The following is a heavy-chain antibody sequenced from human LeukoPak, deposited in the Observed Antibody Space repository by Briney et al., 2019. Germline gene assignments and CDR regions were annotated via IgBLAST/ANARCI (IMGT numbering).Heavy chain of an antibody. J-gene: IGHJ4*02. Sequence: GGSLRLSCAASGFTLSSHWMGWVRQAPGKGLEWVANIKQDGSETYYVDSVKGRFTISRDNAKNSLYLQMNSLRAEDTAVYYCASTAELSYYDFWSGSVPLNYWGQGTLVTVSS. D-gene: IGHD3-3*01. V-gene: IGHV3-7*01. CDR3: ASTAELSYYDFWSGSVPLNY. CDR2: IKQDGSET. CDR1: GFTLSSHW.